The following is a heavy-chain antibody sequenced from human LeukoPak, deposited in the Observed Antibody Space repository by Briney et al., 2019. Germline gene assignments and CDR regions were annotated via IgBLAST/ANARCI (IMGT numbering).Heavy chain of an antibody. V-gene: IGHV4-31*03. Sequence: SETLSLTCTVSGGSISSGGYYWSWIRQHPGKGLEWIGYIYYSGRTYYNPSLKSRVTISVDTSKNQFSLKLSSVTAADTAIYYCARVDTGSGINFDHWGQGTLVTVSS. J-gene: IGHJ4*02. CDR2: IYYSGRT. CDR1: GGSISSGGYY. CDR3: ARVDTGSGINFDH. D-gene: IGHD3-10*01.